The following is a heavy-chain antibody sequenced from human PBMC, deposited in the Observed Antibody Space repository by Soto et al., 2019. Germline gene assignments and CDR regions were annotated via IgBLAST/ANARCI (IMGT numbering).Heavy chain of an antibody. D-gene: IGHD2-21*02. Sequence: GGSLRLSCVVSGFTFSSSPMSWVRQAPGKGLEWVSGINGGDDSKHYAESVRGRFTIARDNSKNTLLLQMNSLRAEDTAIYFCARVDCTTIDCSGWGLGTLVTVSS. V-gene: IGHV3-23*01. CDR1: GFTFSSSP. J-gene: IGHJ4*02. CDR3: ARVDCTTIDCSG. CDR2: INGGDDSK.